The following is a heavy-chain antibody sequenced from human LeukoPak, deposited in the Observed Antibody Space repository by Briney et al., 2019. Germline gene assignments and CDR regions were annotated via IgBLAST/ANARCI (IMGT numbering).Heavy chain of an antibody. D-gene: IGHD7-27*01. CDR2: IYYSGST. CDR1: GGSISSSSYY. CDR3: AMGMSYYYYMDV. J-gene: IGHJ6*03. Sequence: PSETLSLTCTVSGGSISSSSYYWGWIRQPPGNGLEWIGSIYYSGSTYYYPSLKSRVTISVDTSKNQFSLKLSSVTAADTAVYYCAMGMSYYYYMDVWGKGTTVTVSS. V-gene: IGHV4-39*07.